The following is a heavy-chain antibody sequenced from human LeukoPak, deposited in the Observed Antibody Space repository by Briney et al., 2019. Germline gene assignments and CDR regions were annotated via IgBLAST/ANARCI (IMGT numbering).Heavy chain of an antibody. D-gene: IGHD2-15*01. J-gene: IGHJ4*02. V-gene: IGHV4-34*01. CDR1: GGSFSGYY. CDR2: IKHSGSI. Sequence: SETLSLTCAVYGGSFSGYYWSWIRQPPGKGLEWIGEIKHSGSINYNPSLKSRVTMSVDTSKNQFSLKVSSVTAADTAVYYCARGSPVVGLNYWGQGSLVTVSS. CDR3: ARGSPVVGLNY.